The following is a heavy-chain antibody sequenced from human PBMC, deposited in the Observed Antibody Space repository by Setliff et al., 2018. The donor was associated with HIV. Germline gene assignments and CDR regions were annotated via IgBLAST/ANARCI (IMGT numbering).Heavy chain of an antibody. J-gene: IGHJ3*02. Sequence: ASVKVSCKASGYTFSTYGISWVRQAPGQGLEWMGWISAYNGNTNYAQKLQGRVTVTIDTSTSTAYMELRSLRSDDTAVYYRGAGGYQNAFDIRGQGTMVTVSS. D-gene: IGHD3-22*01. CDR2: ISAYNGNT. CDR1: GYTFSTYG. CDR3: GAGGYQNAFDI. V-gene: IGHV1-18*01.